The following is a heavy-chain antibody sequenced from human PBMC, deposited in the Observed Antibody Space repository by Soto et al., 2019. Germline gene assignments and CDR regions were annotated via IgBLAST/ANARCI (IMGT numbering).Heavy chain of an antibody. Sequence: EVQLVESGGGLVQPGGSLRLSCVASGFTFSSYWMHWVRQAPGKGLVWVARINSDGSGLIYADSVRGRFTISRDNAYNTVYLQMMSLRAEATALYYCSRCGIHHGFDVWGRGTMGTVSS. V-gene: IGHV3-74*01. CDR1: GFTFSSYW. D-gene: IGHD2-15*01. J-gene: IGHJ3*01. CDR3: SRCGIHHGFDV. CDR2: INSDGSGL.